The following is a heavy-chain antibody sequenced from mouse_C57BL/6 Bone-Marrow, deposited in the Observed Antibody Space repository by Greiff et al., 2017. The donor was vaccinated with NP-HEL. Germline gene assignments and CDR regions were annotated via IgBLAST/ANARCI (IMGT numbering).Heavy chain of an antibody. CDR2: ISYDGSN. D-gene: IGHD2-1*01. J-gene: IGHJ4*01. Sequence: ESGPGLVKPSQSLSLTCSVTGYSITSGYYWNWIRQFPGNKLEWMGYISYDGSNNYNPSLKNRISITRDTSNNQFFLKLNSVTTEDTATYYCARVVIYDGNYDAMDYWGQGTSVTVSS. V-gene: IGHV3-6*01. CDR3: ARVVIYDGNYDAMDY. CDR1: GYSITSGYY.